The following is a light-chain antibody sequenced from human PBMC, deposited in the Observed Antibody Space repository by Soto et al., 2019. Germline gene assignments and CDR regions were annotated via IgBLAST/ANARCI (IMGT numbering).Light chain of an antibody. CDR1: SSNIGSNY. Sequence: QAVVTQPPSASGTPGQRVTISCSGSSSNIGSNYVYWYQQCPGAAPKLLIYRNDQRPSGVHDRFSGSKSGTSTSLPISGPRSEDEPDYYCAAWDDSLSAVVFGGGTKVTVL. CDR3: AAWDDSLSAVV. V-gene: IGLV1-47*01. J-gene: IGLJ2*01. CDR2: RND.